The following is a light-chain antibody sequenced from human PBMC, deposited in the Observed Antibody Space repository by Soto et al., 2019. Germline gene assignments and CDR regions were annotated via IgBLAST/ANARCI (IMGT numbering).Light chain of an antibody. CDR1: QSISSW. V-gene: IGKV1-5*03. CDR3: QQYNSYWWT. CDR2: KAS. Sequence: DIQMTQSPSTLSASVGDRVTITCRASQSISSWLAWFQQKPGKAPKLLIYKASNLDSGVPSRFSGSGSGTEFTLTISAPHPDDFATYYCQQYNSYWWTFGQGTKVEI. J-gene: IGKJ1*01.